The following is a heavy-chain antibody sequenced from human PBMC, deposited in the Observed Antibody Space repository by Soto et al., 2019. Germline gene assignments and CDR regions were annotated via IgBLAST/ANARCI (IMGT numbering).Heavy chain of an antibody. D-gene: IGHD2-21*02. CDR1: GFTFSSHA. J-gene: IGHJ4*02. CDR3: AKDSRGYCGADCYTLLHYFDF. Sequence: GGSLRLSCAASGFTFSSHAMSWVRQAPGKGLEWVSTISNSGGSTYYADSVKGRFTISRDNSKNTLSLQMNSLRAEDTAVYYCAKDSRGYCGADCYTLLHYFDFWGQGTLVTVSS. CDR2: ISNSGGST. V-gene: IGHV3-23*01.